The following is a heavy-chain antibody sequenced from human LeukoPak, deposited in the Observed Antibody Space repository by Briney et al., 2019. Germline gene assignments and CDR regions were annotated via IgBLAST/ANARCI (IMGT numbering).Heavy chain of an antibody. CDR3: AREYSGYGDFDY. CDR2: ISTSSSYI. CDR1: GVTFSGYS. Sequence: GGSLRLSCAASGVTFSGYSMDWVRRAPGMGLEWVSSISTSSSYIYYADSVKGRFTISRDNAKNSLYLQMNSLRAEDTAVYYCAREYSGYGDFDYWGQGTLVTVSS. V-gene: IGHV3-21*01. J-gene: IGHJ4*02. D-gene: IGHD5-12*01.